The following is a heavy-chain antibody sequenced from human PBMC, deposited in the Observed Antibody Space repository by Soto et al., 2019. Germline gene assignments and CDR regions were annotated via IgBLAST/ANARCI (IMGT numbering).Heavy chain of an antibody. D-gene: IGHD6-6*01. Sequence: GASVKVSCKASGGTFSSYAISWVRQAPGQGLEWMGGIIPIFGTANYAQKFQGRVTITADKSTSTAYMELSSLRSEDTAVYYCARGGVIRENSSSFFYYGMDVWGQGTTVTVSS. CDR3: ARGGVIRENSSSFFYYGMDV. CDR2: IIPIFGTA. J-gene: IGHJ6*02. V-gene: IGHV1-69*06. CDR1: GGTFSSYA.